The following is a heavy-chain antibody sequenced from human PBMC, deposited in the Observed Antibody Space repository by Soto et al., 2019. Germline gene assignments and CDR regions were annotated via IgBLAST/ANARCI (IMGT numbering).Heavy chain of an antibody. Sequence: EVQLVESGGGLVQPGGSLRLSCAASGFTFSSYSMNWVRQAPGKGLEWVSDMSSSSSTIYYADSVKGRFTISRDNAKNSLYLQMNSLRAEDTAVYYCARHPERIAEIGWFDPWGQGTLVTVSS. CDR1: GFTFSSYS. CDR2: MSSSSSTI. J-gene: IGHJ5*02. CDR3: ARHPERIAEIGWFDP. D-gene: IGHD6-13*01. V-gene: IGHV3-48*01.